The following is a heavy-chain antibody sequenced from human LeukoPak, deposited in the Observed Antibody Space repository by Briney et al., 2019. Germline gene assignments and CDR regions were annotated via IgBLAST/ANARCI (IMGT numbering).Heavy chain of an antibody. CDR1: GFTFSSYA. Sequence: GGSLRLSCAASGFTFSSYAMSWVRQAPGKGLEWVSAISGSGANTYYADSVKGRFTISTDNSKDTLYLQMNSLGVEDTAVYYCAKHSGNYYVDDWGQGATVTVS. D-gene: IGHD6-19*01. CDR3: AKHSGNYYVDD. J-gene: IGHJ6*03. CDR2: ISGSGANT. V-gene: IGHV3-23*01.